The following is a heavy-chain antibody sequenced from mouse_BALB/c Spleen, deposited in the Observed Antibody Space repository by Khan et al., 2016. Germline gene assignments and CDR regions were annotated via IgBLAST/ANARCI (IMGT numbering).Heavy chain of an antibody. Sequence: EVKLLESGGGLVQPGRSLKLSCAASGFDFSRYWMTWVRQAPGKGLEWIGEINPDSSTVNYTPSLKDKFFISRDNAKNTLYLQMSKVRSEDTALYFYARLYYYGCVAYWGQGTTLTVSS. V-gene: IGHV4-1*02. D-gene: IGHD1-1*01. J-gene: IGHJ2*01. CDR2: INPDSSTV. CDR1: GFDFSRYW. CDR3: ARLYYYGCVAY.